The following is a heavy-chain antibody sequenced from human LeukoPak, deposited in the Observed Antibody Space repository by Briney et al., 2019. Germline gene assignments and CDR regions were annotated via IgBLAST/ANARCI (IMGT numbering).Heavy chain of an antibody. Sequence: ASVKVSCKASGYTFTIYYMHWVRQAPGQGLEWMGIINPSGGSTNYAQKFQGRVTMTRDMSTSTVYMELSSLRSEDTAIYYCTIIRDGYNDAYDHWGQGTVVTVPS. CDR2: INPSGGST. D-gene: IGHD5-24*01. CDR1: GYTFTIYY. V-gene: IGHV1-46*01. J-gene: IGHJ3*01. CDR3: TIIRDGYNDAYDH.